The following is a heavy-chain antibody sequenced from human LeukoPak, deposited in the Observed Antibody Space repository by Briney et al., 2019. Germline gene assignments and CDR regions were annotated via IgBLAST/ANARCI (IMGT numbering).Heavy chain of an antibody. CDR2: TYYRSKWYN. V-gene: IGHV6-1*01. Sequence: SQTPSLTFAISGDSVSSNSAAWNWIRQSPSRGLEWLGRTYYRSKWYNDYAVSVKSRITINPDTSKNQFSLQLNSVTPEDTAVYYCAREDYYDSSGYYSYWGQGTLVTVSS. CDR1: GDSVSSNSAA. J-gene: IGHJ4*02. CDR3: AREDYYDSSGYYSY. D-gene: IGHD3-22*01.